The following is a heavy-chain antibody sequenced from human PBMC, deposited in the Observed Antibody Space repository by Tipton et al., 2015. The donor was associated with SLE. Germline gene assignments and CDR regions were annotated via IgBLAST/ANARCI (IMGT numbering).Heavy chain of an antibody. CDR2: ISYSGST. CDR1: GGSISSSAYT. CDR3: ARGGYSSGWYGDYFVY. V-gene: IGHV4-61*08. J-gene: IGHJ4*02. Sequence: TLSLTCTVSGGSISSSAYTWGWIRQPPGKGLEWIGYISYSGSTNYSPSLKSRVTISLDTSKTQFSLKLRSVTAADTAIYYCARGGYSSGWYGDYFVYCGQGTLVTVSS. D-gene: IGHD6-19*01.